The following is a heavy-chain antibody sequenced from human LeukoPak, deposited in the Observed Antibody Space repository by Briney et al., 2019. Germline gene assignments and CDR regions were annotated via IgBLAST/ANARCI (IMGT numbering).Heavy chain of an antibody. Sequence: PSETLSLTCTVSGGSISSYYWSWIRQPAGKGLEWIGRIYTSGSTNYNPSLKSRVTMSVDTSKNQCSLKLSSVTAADTAVYYCARCYYDSSGYYDAFDIWGQGTMVTVSS. CDR2: IYTSGST. D-gene: IGHD3-22*01. CDR1: GGSISSYY. V-gene: IGHV4-4*07. J-gene: IGHJ3*02. CDR3: ARCYYDSSGYYDAFDI.